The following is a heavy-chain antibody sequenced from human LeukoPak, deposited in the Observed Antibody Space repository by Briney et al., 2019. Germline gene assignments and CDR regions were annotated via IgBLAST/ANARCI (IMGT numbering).Heavy chain of an antibody. CDR3: ARGASVNSGYESWYFDL. J-gene: IGHJ2*01. CDR1: GFTFSNYD. Sequence: GGSLRLSCAASGFTFSNYDMHWVRQPTGKGLEWVSAIGTAGDTYYAGSVRGRFTISRENAKNSLFPQMNSLRPGDTAVYYCARGASVNSGYESWYFDLWGRGTLVTVSS. V-gene: IGHV3-13*04. D-gene: IGHD5-12*01. CDR2: IGTAGDT.